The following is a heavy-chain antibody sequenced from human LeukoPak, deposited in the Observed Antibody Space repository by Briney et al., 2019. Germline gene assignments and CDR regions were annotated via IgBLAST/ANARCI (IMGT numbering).Heavy chain of an antibody. CDR3: VGGVGSPNWFDP. Sequence: ASVKVSCKASGYTFTGYYIHWVRQAPGQGLEWVAWINPNSGGTNYAQKFQGRLTVTSDTSISTAYMDLSSLTSDDTAVFYCVGGVGSPNWFDPWGQGTLVTVSS. J-gene: IGHJ5*02. V-gene: IGHV1-2*02. CDR2: INPNSGGT. CDR1: GYTFTGYY. D-gene: IGHD1-26*01.